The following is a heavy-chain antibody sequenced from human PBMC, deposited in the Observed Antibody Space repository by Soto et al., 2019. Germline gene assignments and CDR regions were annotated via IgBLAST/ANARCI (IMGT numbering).Heavy chain of an antibody. CDR2: INHSGST. V-gene: IGHV4-34*01. CDR3: ARGAIRFLEWLVQYYGMDV. CDR1: GGSFSGYY. Sequence: KASETLSLTCAVYGGSFSGYYWSWIRQPPGKGLEWIGEINHSGSTNYNPSLKSRVTISVDTSKNQFSLKLSSVTAADTAVYYCARGAIRFLEWLVQYYGMDVWGQGTTVTVSS. D-gene: IGHD3-3*01. J-gene: IGHJ6*02.